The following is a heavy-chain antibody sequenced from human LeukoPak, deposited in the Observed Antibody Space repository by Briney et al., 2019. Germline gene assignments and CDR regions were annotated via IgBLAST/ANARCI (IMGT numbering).Heavy chain of an antibody. CDR1: GFTFSNAW. CDR3: AKDQVRWAFDI. Sequence: SGGSLRLSCAASGFTFSNAWMSWVRQAPGKGLEWVGRIKSKTDGGTTDYAAPVKGRFTISRDDSKNTLYLQMNSLRAEDTAVYYCAKDQVRWAFDIWGQGTMVTVSS. V-gene: IGHV3-15*01. D-gene: IGHD3-10*01. J-gene: IGHJ3*02. CDR2: IKSKTDGGTT.